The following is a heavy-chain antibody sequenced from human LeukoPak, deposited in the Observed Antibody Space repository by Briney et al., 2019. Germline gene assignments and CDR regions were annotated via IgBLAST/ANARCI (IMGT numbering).Heavy chain of an antibody. CDR2: IYYSGST. V-gene: IGHV4-59*08. CDR3: AHGDILTGDHAA. J-gene: IGHJ5*02. CDR1: GGSIISYY. Sequence: NPSETLSLTCTVSGGSIISYYWSWIRQPPGKGLEWIGYIYYSGSTNYNPSLKSRVTISVDTSKNQFSLKLSSVTAADTAVYYCAHGDILTGDHAAWGQGTLVTVSS. D-gene: IGHD3-9*01.